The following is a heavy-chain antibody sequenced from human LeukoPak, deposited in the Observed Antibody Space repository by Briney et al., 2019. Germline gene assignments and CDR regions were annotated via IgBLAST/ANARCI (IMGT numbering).Heavy chain of an antibody. CDR3: AREALSGSWFDP. CDR2: IYYSGST. Sequence: SQTLSLTCAVSGGSISSGGYSWSWIRQPPGQGLEWIGYIYYSGSTNHNPSLKSRVTISVDTSKNQFSLKLSSVTAADTAVYYCAREALSGSWFDPWGQGTLVTVSS. CDR1: GGSISSGGYS. V-gene: IGHV4-30-4*07. D-gene: IGHD3-10*01. J-gene: IGHJ5*02.